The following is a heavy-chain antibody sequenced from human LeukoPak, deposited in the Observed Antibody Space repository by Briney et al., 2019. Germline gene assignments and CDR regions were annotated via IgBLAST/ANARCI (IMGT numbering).Heavy chain of an antibody. CDR3: AKSPYRFDALDI. J-gene: IGHJ3*02. Sequence: PGGSLRLSCAASGFTFSNYAMTWVRQAPGKGLEWVSVISGSGVSTYYADSVKGRFTISRDNSKNTLYLQMNSLRVEDTAVYYCAKSPYRFDALDIWGQGTMVAVSS. CDR2: ISGSGVST. CDR1: GFTFSNYA. V-gene: IGHV3-23*01. D-gene: IGHD2-21*01.